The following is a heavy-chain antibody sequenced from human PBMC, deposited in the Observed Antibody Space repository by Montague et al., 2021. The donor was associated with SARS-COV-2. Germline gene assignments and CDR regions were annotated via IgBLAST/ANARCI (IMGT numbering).Heavy chain of an antibody. D-gene: IGHD5-18*01. CDR1: GFTFSSYA. CDR2: ISGSGGST. V-gene: IGHV3-23*01. J-gene: IGHJ4*02. CDR3: AKASWIQLWLRTPYFDY. Sequence: SLRLSWAASGFTFSSYAMSWVRQAPGKGLEWVSAISGSGGSTYYADSVKGRFTISRDNSKNTLYLQMNSLRAEDTAVYYCAKASWIQLWLRTPYFDYWGQGTLVTDSS.